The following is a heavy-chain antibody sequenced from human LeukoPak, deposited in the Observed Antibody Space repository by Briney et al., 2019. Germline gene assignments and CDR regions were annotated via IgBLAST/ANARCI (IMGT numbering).Heavy chain of an antibody. V-gene: IGHV1-18*01. Sequence: ASVKLSCKAFGYSFGNYGISCVRQAPGQGLEWLGWISAHNGNTNYAQKFRGRVTLTIDTSTSTAYMELRSLRSDDTAMYYCARDDRYLLPSAYYSHALDVWGQGTTVTASS. CDR1: GYSFGNYG. CDR3: ARDDRYLLPSAYYSHALDV. CDR2: ISAHNGNT. D-gene: IGHD5-24*01. J-gene: IGHJ6*02.